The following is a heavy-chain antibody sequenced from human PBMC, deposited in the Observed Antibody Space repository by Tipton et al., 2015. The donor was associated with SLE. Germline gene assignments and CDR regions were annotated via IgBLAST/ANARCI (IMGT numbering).Heavy chain of an antibody. J-gene: IGHJ5*02. CDR2: IRYDGSNK. CDR1: GFSFSSYA. Sequence: SGFSFSSYAMHWVRQAPGKGLEWVAFIRYDGSNKYYADSVKGRFTISRDNAKNSLFLQMNSLRAEDTAVYYCAKSVWEGYCTTSCHPNWFDPWGQGTLVTVSS. V-gene: IGHV3-30*02. CDR3: AKSVWEGYCTTSCHPNWFDP. D-gene: IGHD2-8*01.